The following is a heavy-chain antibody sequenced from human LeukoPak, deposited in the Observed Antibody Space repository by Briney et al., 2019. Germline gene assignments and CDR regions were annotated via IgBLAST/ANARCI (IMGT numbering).Heavy chain of an antibody. CDR1: GGPISSYY. J-gene: IGHJ5*02. D-gene: IGHD3-10*01. CDR3: AREHYGSGNDFRFDP. CDR2: IYTSGST. Sequence: PSETLSLTCTVSGGPISSYYWSWIRQPAGKGLEWIGRIYTSGSTNFNPSLKSRVTMSVDTSKNQFSLKLSSVTAADTAVYSCAREHYGSGNDFRFDPWGQGTLVTVSS. V-gene: IGHV4-4*07.